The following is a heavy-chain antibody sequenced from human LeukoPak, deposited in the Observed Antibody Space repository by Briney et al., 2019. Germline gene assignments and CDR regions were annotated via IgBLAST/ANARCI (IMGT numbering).Heavy chain of an antibody. D-gene: IGHD1-26*01. CDR1: GFTFSSYW. V-gene: IGHV3-74*01. CDR3: AKDYEPLVGVHRWGDWFDP. CDR2: INSDGSST. Sequence: PGGSLRLSCAASGFTFSSYWMHWVRQAPGKGLVWVSRINSDGSSTSYADSVKGRFTISRGNAKNTLYLQMNSLRAEDTAVYYCAKDYEPLVGVHRWGDWFDPWGQGTLVTVSS. J-gene: IGHJ5*02.